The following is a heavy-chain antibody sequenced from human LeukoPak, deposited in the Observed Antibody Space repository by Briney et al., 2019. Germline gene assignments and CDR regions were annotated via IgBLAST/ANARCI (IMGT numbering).Heavy chain of an antibody. V-gene: IGHV3-30*18. J-gene: IGHJ6*02. CDR1: GFTFSSYG. Sequence: GRSLRLSCAASGFTFSSYGMHWVRQAPGKGLEWVAVISYDGSNKYYADSVKGRFTISRDNSKNTLYLQMNSLRAEDTAVYYCAKDRMSGHYYYYYGMDVWGQGTTVTVSS. CDR2: ISYDGSNK. CDR3: AKDRMSGHYYYYYGMDV. D-gene: IGHD3-10*01.